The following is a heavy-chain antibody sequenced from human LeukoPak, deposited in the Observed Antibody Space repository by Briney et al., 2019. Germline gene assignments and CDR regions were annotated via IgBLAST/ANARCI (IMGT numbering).Heavy chain of an antibody. CDR2: IYYSGST. D-gene: IGHD3-3*01. J-gene: IGHJ6*03. CDR1: GGSISSHY. CDR3: ARAGGFLGWENYYYMDV. V-gene: IGHV4-59*11. Sequence: SETLSLTCTVSGGSISSHYWSWIRQPPGKGLEWIGYIYYSGSTNYNPSLKSRVTISVDTSKNQFSLKLSSVTAADTAVYYCARAGGFLGWENYYYMDVWGKGTTVTVSS.